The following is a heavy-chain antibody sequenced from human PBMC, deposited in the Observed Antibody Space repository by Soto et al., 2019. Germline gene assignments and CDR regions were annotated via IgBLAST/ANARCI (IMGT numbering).Heavy chain of an antibody. Sequence: EVQLVESGGGLVQPGGSLRLSCAASGFTFSNYWMHWVRQAPGKALMWVSHIGADENTTTYADSVKGRFTISRDNAKNTLYLQMNSLRAEDTAMYYCARASQRSLDYWGQGNLVTVSS. CDR1: GFTFSNYW. J-gene: IGHJ4*02. CDR2: IGADENTT. D-gene: IGHD6-25*01. V-gene: IGHV3-74*01. CDR3: ARASQRSLDY.